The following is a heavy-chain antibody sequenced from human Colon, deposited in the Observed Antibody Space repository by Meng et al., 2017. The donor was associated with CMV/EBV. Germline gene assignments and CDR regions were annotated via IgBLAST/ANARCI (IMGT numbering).Heavy chain of an antibody. CDR2: IKQDGSEK. Sequence: GESLKISCAASGFTFSSYWMSWVRQAPGKGLEWVANIKQDGSEKYYVDSVKGRFTISRDNAKNSLYLQMNSLRAEDTAVYYCARDLWDWNYLYYYYYYGMDVWGQGTTVTV. V-gene: IGHV3-7*01. CDR3: ARDLWDWNYLYYYYYYGMDV. CDR1: GFTFSSYW. D-gene: IGHD1-7*01. J-gene: IGHJ6*02.